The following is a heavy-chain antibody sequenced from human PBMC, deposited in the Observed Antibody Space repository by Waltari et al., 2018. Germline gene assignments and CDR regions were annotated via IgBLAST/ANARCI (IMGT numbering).Heavy chain of an antibody. V-gene: IGHV1-8*01. CDR1: GYTFTSYD. CDR3: ATYSSGWHPYYYYYGMDV. D-gene: IGHD6-19*01. CDR2: MNPNSGNT. J-gene: IGHJ6*02. Sequence: QVQLVQSGAEVKKPGASVKVSCKASGYTFTSYDINWVRQATGQGLEWMGWMNPNSGNTGYAQKFQGRVTMTRNTSISTAYMELSSLRSEDTAVYYCATYSSGWHPYYYYYGMDVWGQGTTVTVSS.